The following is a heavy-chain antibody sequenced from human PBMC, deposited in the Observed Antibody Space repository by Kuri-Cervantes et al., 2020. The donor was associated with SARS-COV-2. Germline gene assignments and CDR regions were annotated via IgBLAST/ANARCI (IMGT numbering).Heavy chain of an antibody. CDR3: TRELKSAGWFDP. V-gene: IGHV1-8*03. Sequence: ASVKVSCKASGGTFSSYAISWVRQAPGQGLEWMAWINPHSGETGYAQKFEGRVTITSITSMNTVYLEVSRLTSQDTAIYYCTRELKSAGWFDPWGQGTLVTVSS. CDR1: GGTFSSYA. D-gene: IGHD6-13*01. CDR2: INPHSGET. J-gene: IGHJ5*02.